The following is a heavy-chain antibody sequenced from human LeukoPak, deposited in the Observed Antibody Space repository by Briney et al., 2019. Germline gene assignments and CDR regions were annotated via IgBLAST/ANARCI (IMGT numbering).Heavy chain of an antibody. V-gene: IGHV1-18*01. CDR2: ISAYNGNT. J-gene: IGHJ4*02. CDR1: GYTFTSYG. D-gene: IGHD5-18*01. CDR3: ARDRDGYSYDY. Sequence: ASVKVSCKASGYTFTSYGISWVGQAPGQGLEWMGWISAYNGNTNYAQKLQGRVTMTTDTSASTAYMELRSLRSDDTAVYYCARDRDGYSYDYWGQGTLVTVSS.